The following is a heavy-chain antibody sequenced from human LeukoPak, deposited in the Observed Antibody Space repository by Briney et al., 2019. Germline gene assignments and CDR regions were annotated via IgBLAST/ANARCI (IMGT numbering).Heavy chain of an antibody. D-gene: IGHD2/OR15-2a*01. CDR3: ARYPYSFALDV. CDR2: INSDGSIT. CDR1: GSIFSSNW. V-gene: IGHV3-74*01. J-gene: IGHJ6*03. Sequence: GGSLRLSCADPGSIFSSNWMCWVRQAPGKGLVWVSHINSDGSITRYADSVKGRFTISRDNAKNTLYLQMNSLRTEDTAVYYCARYPYSFALDVWGKGTTVTVSS.